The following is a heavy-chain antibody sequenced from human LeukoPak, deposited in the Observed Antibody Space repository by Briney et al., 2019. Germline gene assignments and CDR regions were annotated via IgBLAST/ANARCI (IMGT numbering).Heavy chain of an antibody. CDR1: GFTFSSYG. V-gene: IGHV3-23*01. J-gene: IGHJ4*02. CDR3: AKVDYSNSGARVKFDY. Sequence: GGSLRLSCAASGFTFSSYGMNWVRQAPGKGLEWVSGISASGGKTDYADSVRGRFTISRDNSKNTMYVQMKSLRAEDTAVYFCAKVDYSNSGARVKFDYWGQGILVTVSS. D-gene: IGHD4-11*01. CDR2: ISASGGKT.